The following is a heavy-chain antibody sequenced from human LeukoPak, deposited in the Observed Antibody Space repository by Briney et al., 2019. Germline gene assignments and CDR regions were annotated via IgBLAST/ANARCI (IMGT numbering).Heavy chain of an antibody. J-gene: IGHJ4*01. D-gene: IGHD1/OR15-1a*01. CDR1: GFTFSDYY. CDR2: ISGDGGDI. Sequence: TGGSLRLACSTSGFTFSDYYMSWIRQAPGKGLEWLSYISGDGGDITYADSVGGRFTVSRDHAKKALYLQMNILRVEHMSICDCATKAREAPEWGQGTLVTVSS. CDR3: ATKAREAPE. V-gene: IGHV3-11*01.